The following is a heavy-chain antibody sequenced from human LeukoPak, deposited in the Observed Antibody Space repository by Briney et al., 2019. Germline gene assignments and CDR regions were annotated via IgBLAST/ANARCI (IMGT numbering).Heavy chain of an antibody. CDR2: ISGSGGST. Sequence: PGGSLRLSCAASGFTFSSYAMSWVRQAPGKGLEWVSAISGSGGSTYYADSVKGRFTISRDNSKNTLYLQMNSLRAEDTAVYYCAKVGVLALPYYDFWSGYYSFDPWGQGTLVTVSS. J-gene: IGHJ5*02. CDR1: GFTFSSYA. V-gene: IGHV3-23*01. D-gene: IGHD3-3*01. CDR3: AKVGVLALPYYDFWSGYYSFDP.